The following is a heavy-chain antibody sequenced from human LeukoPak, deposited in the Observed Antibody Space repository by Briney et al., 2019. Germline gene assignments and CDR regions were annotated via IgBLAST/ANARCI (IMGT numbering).Heavy chain of an antibody. J-gene: IGHJ4*02. CDR1: GGSISSYY. CDR3: ARGATWSGYLDY. D-gene: IGHD3-3*01. V-gene: IGHV4-59*01. Sequence: KPSETLSLTCTVSGGSISSYYWSWIRQPPGKGLEWIGYIYYSGSTNYNPSLKSRVTISVDTSKNQFSLKLSSVTAADTAVYYCARGATWSGYLDYWGQGTLVTVSS. CDR2: IYYSGST.